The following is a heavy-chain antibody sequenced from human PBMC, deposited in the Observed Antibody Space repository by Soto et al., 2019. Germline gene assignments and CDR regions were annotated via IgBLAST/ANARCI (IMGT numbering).Heavy chain of an antibody. CDR1: GGSLSGYY. J-gene: IGHJ4*02. V-gene: IGHV4-34*01. CDR3: ARHHVRGRTIAGAAEF. Sequence: QVQLQQWGAGLLKPSETLSLTCAVYGGSLSGYYWSWIRQPPGKALECNGEINNSGNTNYNPSLKSRVPISVDTSKNQLFLNLSSVTAADTAMYYCARHHVRGRTIAGAAEFWGQGTLVTVSS. D-gene: IGHD1-26*01. CDR2: INNSGNT.